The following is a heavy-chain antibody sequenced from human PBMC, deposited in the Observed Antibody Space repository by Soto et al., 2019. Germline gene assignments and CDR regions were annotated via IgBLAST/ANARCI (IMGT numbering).Heavy chain of an antibody. CDR2: ISGSVGAT. D-gene: IGHD2-21*01. CDR1: GFIISTNA. V-gene: IGHV3-23*01. CDR3: AKGSVWTWFDP. Sequence: VGSLRLSCAASGFIISTNAMSWVRQAPGRGLEWVSSISGSVGATYYADSAKGRFTISRDISKNTLYLQLNSLRVEDTATYYCAKGSVWTWFDPWGQGTLVTVSS. J-gene: IGHJ5*02.